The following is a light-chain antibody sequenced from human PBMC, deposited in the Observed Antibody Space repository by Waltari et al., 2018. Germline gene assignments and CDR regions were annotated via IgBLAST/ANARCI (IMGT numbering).Light chain of an antibody. CDR3: PQYDNHPRV. J-gene: IGKJ3*01. CDR2: DAS. CDR1: QDISNY. V-gene: IGKV1-33*01. Sequence: IQMTQSPSSLSASVGDRVTITCQASQDISNYLNWYQHKPAKAPKLLIYDASNLETGVPSRFSGSGSRTEFTFTTSSLQPEDIATYDCPQYDNHPRVFGPGTKVDIK.